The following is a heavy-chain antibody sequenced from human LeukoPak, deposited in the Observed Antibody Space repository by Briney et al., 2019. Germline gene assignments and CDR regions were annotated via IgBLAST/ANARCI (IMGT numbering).Heavy chain of an antibody. CDR2: IYHSGST. Sequence: SETLSLTCAVSGYSISSCYYWGCIRQPPGKGLEWIGSIYHSGSTYYNPSLKSRVTISVDTSKNQFSLKLSSVTAADTAVYYCAGDVGPPRGYCSSTSCFSPLFDPWGQGTLVTVSS. CDR3: AGDVGPPRGYCSSTSCFSPLFDP. D-gene: IGHD2-2*01. V-gene: IGHV4-38-2*02. CDR1: GYSISSCYY. J-gene: IGHJ5*02.